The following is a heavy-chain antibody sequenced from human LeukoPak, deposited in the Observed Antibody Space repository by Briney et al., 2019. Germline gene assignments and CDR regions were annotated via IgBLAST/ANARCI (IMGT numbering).Heavy chain of an antibody. CDR2: ISAYNGNT. V-gene: IGHV1-18*01. CDR3: ARGAVVVPAAMLGYYYYYYMDV. D-gene: IGHD2-2*01. Sequence: ASVKVSCKASGYTFTGYGISWVRQAPGQGLEWMGWISAYNGNTNYAQKLQGRVTMTTDTSTSTAYMELRSLRSDDTAVYYCARGAVVVPAAMLGYYYYYYMDVWGKGTTVTVSS. J-gene: IGHJ6*03. CDR1: GYTFTGYG.